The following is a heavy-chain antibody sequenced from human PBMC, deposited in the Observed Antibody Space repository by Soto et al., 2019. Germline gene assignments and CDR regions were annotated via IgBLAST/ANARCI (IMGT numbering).Heavy chain of an antibody. V-gene: IGHV4-59*01. Sequence: SETLSLTCTVSGGTISSYYWSWIRQPPGKGLQWIGYIYYSGSTNYNPSLKSRVTISVDTSKNQFSLKLSSVTAADTAVYYCARVPYADYYDSSGYHLYYFDYWGQGSLVTVSS. CDR1: GGTISSYY. J-gene: IGHJ4*02. D-gene: IGHD3-22*01. CDR2: IYYSGST. CDR3: ARVPYADYYDSSGYHLYYFDY.